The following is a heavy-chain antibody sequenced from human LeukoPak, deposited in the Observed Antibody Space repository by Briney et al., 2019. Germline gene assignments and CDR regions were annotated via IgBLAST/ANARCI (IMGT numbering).Heavy chain of an antibody. Sequence: PSETLSLTCTVSGYSISSGYYWGWIRQPPGKGLEWIGSIYHSGSTNYNPSLKSRVTISVDTSKNQFSLKLSSVTAADTAVYYCARGGLERDYYYYYMDVWGKGTTVTVSS. CDR1: GYSISSGYY. V-gene: IGHV4-38-2*02. CDR2: IYHSGST. CDR3: ARGGLERDYYYYYMDV. J-gene: IGHJ6*03. D-gene: IGHD1-1*01.